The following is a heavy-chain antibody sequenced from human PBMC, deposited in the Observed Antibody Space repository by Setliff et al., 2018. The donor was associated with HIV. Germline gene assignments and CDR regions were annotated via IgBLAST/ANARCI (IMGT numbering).Heavy chain of an antibody. CDR1: GYTFTSYF. J-gene: IGHJ4*02. V-gene: IGHV1-46*01. CDR2: INPNDGAT. D-gene: IGHD6-19*01. Sequence: ASVKVSCKASGYTFTSYFLHWVRQAPGQGLEWMGIINPNDGATTYAQNFEDRVTMTRDTSTNTVYMELRSLTSEDTAVFYCAREYHIEATYTRLANYFDSWGQGTLVTVSS. CDR3: AREYHIEATYTRLANYFDS.